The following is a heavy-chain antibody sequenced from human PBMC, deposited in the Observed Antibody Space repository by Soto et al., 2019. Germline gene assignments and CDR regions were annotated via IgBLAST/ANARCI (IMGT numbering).Heavy chain of an antibody. V-gene: IGHV4-34*01. CDR2: VNHGGTS. J-gene: IGHJ3*01. CDR1: GGSFRGYY. D-gene: IGHD3-10*01. Sequence: SETLSLTCAVHGGSFRGYYWDWIRQPPGKGLEWIGEVNHGGTSNYNPSLKSRAIISVDTSKNQFSLKLTSVPAEDTALYFCSSSSFLWSGDFRDGYDVSGRRTSVIVSS. CDR3: SSSSFLWSGDFRDGYDV.